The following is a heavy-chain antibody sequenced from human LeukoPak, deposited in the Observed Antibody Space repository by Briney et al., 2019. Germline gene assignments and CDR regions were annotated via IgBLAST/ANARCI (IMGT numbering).Heavy chain of an antibody. CDR3: ASTRRAAVAGRFDS. J-gene: IGHJ4*02. CDR1: GASMSSNY. D-gene: IGHD6-19*01. Sequence: SATLSLTCNVSGASMSSNYWSWIRQPPGKGLEWIGYIYHSGNTNYSPSLESRVTMSVDESKNQFSLRVHFVSAADTAVYYCASTRRAAVAGRFDSWGQGTLVTVS. CDR2: IYHSGNT. V-gene: IGHV4-4*09.